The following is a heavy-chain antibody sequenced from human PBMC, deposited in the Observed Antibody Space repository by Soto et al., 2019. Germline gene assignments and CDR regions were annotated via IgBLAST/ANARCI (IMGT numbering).Heavy chain of an antibody. CDR1: GGSISSGGYS. J-gene: IGHJ5*02. CDR3: ARVPSP. CDR2: IYHSGST. Sequence: LCGGSISSGGYSWSWIRQPPGKGLEWIGYIYHSGSTYYHPSLKSRVTISVDRSKNQFSLKLSSVTAADTAVYYCARVPSPWGQGTLVTVSS. V-gene: IGHV4-30-2*01.